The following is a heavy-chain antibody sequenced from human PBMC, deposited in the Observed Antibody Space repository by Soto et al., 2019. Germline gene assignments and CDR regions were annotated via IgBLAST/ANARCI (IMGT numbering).Heavy chain of an antibody. Sequence: ASVKLSCTASGYAFTINAMDWVRQAPGQRLEWMGWISAYNGNTKYAQKLQGRVTMTTDTSTSTAYMELRSLRSDDTAVYYCARGVGSGSYYNQYNWFDPWGQGTLVTVSS. D-gene: IGHD3-10*01. CDR3: ARGVGSGSYYNQYNWFDP. V-gene: IGHV1-18*01. J-gene: IGHJ5*02. CDR2: ISAYNGNT. CDR1: GYAFTINA.